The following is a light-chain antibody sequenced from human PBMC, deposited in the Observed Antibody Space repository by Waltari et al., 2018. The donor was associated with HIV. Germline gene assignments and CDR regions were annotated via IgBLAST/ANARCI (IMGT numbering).Light chain of an antibody. V-gene: IGKV3-15*01. Sequence: EVVMTQSPATLSVSPGERATPSCRASQSVSSNLAWYQQKPGQAPRLLIYDASTRATGIPARFSGGGSGTEFTLTISSLQSEDFAVYYCQQYNNWPPLTFGGGTKVEIK. CDR2: DAS. CDR1: QSVSSN. CDR3: QQYNNWPPLT. J-gene: IGKJ4*01.